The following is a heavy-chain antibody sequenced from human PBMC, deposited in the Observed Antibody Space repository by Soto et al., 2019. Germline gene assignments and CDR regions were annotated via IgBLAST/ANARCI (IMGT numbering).Heavy chain of an antibody. Sequence: QVQLVESGGGVVQPGRSLRLSCAASGFTFSYYAMHWVRQAPGKGLEWVAVISYDGSDKYYADSVKGRFTISRDNSRNTLNLQMNSLSADDTAVYYCAKGLGELSPESYDYWGQGTLITVSS. CDR1: GFTFSYYA. CDR2: ISYDGSDK. CDR3: AKGLGELSPESYDY. D-gene: IGHD3-16*02. J-gene: IGHJ4*02. V-gene: IGHV3-30*18.